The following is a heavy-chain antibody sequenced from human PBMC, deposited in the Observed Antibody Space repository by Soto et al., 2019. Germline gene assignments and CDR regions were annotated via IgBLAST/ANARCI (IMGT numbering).Heavy chain of an antibody. CDR3: ARGYYCTNCVCDGLLSNSFDS. V-gene: IGHV1-69*06. D-gene: IGHD2-8*01. CDR2: IIPIFGTA. CDR1: GGTFSSYA. J-gene: IGHJ5*01. Sequence: SVKVSCKASGGTFSSYAISWVRQAPGQGLERMGGIIPIFGTANYARKFQGRVTITADTSTSTAYMELSSLRSEDTAVYYCARGYYCTNCVCDGLLSNSFDSLGQGTLVTVSS.